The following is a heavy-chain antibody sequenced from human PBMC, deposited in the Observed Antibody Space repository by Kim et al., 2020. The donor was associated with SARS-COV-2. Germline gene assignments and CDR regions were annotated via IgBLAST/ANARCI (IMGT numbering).Heavy chain of an antibody. CDR2: IYYSGST. CDR1: GGSISSYY. CDR3: ARHISYYDILTGYYMVGLFDP. Sequence: SETLSLTCTVSGGSISSYYWSWIRQPPGKGLEWIGYIYYSGSTNYNPSLKSRVTISVDTSKNQFSLKLSSVTAADTAVYYCARHISYYDILTGYYMVGLFDPWGQGTLVTVSS. V-gene: IGHV4-59*08. J-gene: IGHJ5*02. D-gene: IGHD3-9*01.